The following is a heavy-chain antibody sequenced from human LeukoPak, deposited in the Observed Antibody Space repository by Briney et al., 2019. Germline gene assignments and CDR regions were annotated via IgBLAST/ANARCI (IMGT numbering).Heavy chain of an antibody. CDR2: ISGSGGST. J-gene: IGHJ3*02. V-gene: IGHV3-23*01. CDR1: GFTFNSYA. Sequence: PGGSLRLSCAASGFTFNSYAMSWVRQAPGKGLEWVSAISGSGGSTYYADSVKGRFTISRDNSKNTLYLQMNSLRAEDTAVYYCAKAGAQGLVRGLYAFDIWGQGTMVTVSS. CDR3: AKAGAQGLVRGLYAFDI. D-gene: IGHD3-10*01.